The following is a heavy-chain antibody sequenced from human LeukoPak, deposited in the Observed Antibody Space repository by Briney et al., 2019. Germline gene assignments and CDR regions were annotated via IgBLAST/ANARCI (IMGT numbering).Heavy chain of an antibody. D-gene: IGHD1-14*01. CDR1: GDSISSSNCY. CDR3: ARERNRESI. CDR2: IYFSGGT. J-gene: IGHJ3*02. Sequence: SETLSLTCTVSGDSISSSNCYWGWIRQPPGTGLEWIGSIYFSGGTYYNASLKSRVTISVDTSKNQFSLKLSSVTAADTDVYYCARERNRESIWGQGTMVTVSS. V-gene: IGHV4-39*07.